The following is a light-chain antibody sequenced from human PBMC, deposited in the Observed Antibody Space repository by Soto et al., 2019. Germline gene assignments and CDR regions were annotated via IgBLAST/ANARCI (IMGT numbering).Light chain of an antibody. CDR3: CSHAGGFSFV. J-gene: IGLJ1*01. Sequence: QSALTQPRSVSASPGQSVTLSCTGTSSDVGTYKYVSWYQQHPDKAPKLIIYDVIKRPSGVPDRFSGSKSGDTASLAISGLQDEDEADYYCCSHAGGFSFVFGTGTKVTVL. V-gene: IGLV2-11*01. CDR1: SSDVGTYKY. CDR2: DVI.